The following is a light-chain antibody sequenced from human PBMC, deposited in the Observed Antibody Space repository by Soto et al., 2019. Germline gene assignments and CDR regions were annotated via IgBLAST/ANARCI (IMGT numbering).Light chain of an antibody. Sequence: DIQMTQSPSSLSASVGDRVTITCQASQDISNYLNWYQQKPGKAPKLLIYDASNLETGVPSRFSGSGSGTDFTFTISSLQPGDIATYYCQQTYTAPWTFGQGTKV. CDR3: QQTYTAPWT. J-gene: IGKJ1*01. V-gene: IGKV1-33*01. CDR1: QDISNY. CDR2: DAS.